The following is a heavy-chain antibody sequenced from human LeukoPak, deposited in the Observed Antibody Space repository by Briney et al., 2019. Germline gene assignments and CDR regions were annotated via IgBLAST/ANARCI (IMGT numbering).Heavy chain of an antibody. CDR2: ISSHGGST. J-gene: IGHJ4*02. V-gene: IGHV3-64*01. CDR3: ARVGSAALDY. D-gene: IGHD6-25*01. Sequence: GGSLRLSCAASGFTFSSYAMHWVRQAPGKGLEYVSAISSHGGSTYYANSVKGRFIISKDTSKNTLYLQMGSLRAEDMAVYYCARVGSAALDYWGQGTLVTVSS. CDR1: GFTFSSYA.